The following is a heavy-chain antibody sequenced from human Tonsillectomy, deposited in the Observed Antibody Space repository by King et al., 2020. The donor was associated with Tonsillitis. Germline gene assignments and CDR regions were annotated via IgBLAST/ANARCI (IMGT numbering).Heavy chain of an antibody. Sequence: VQLVESGGGLVQPGGSLRLSCAASGFTFGTYDMSWVRQAPGWGLEWVSGISDSGGSTYYADSVKGRFTISRDHSKNTLYLQMSSLRAEDTAVYYCAKVPHTRVNWGGLYYFDSWGLGTLVTVSS. D-gene: IGHD7-27*01. V-gene: IGHV3-23*04. CDR3: AKVPHTRVNWGGLYYFDS. CDR2: ISDSGGST. CDR1: GFTFGTYD. J-gene: IGHJ4*02.